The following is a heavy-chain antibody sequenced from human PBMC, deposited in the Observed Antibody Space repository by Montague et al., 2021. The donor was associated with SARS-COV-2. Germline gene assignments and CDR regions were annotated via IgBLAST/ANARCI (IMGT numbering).Heavy chain of an antibody. CDR3: AKDRMWDLWGWDAFDI. J-gene: IGHJ3*02. D-gene: IGHD1-26*01. CDR1: GFTVSNYA. Sequence: SLRLSCAASGFTVSNYAMSWVRQAPGKGLEWVSGISGSGGSTYYSDSVXGRFTISRDNSKNTLYLQMNSLRAEDTAVYYCAKDRMWDLWGWDAFDIWGQGTMVTVSS. V-gene: IGHV3-23*01. CDR2: ISGSGGST.